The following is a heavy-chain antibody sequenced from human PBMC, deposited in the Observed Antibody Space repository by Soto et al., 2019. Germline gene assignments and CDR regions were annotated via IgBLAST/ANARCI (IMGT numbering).Heavy chain of an antibody. CDR1: GFTFSSYA. D-gene: IGHD2-2*01. CDR2: ISYDGSNK. Sequence: SGGSLRLSCAASGFTFSSYAMHWVRQAPGKGLEWVAVISYDGSNKYYADSVKGRFTISRDNSKNTLYLQMYSLRAEDTAVYYCARDSNQLLWDYYYYYGMDVGGQGTTVTVSS. J-gene: IGHJ6*02. V-gene: IGHV3-30-3*01. CDR3: ARDSNQLLWDYYYYYGMDV.